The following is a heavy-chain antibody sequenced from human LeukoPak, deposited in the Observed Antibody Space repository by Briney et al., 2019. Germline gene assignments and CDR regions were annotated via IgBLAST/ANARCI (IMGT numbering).Heavy chain of an antibody. CDR2: ISTRGNA. Sequence: TSETLSLTCSVSGGSISSFYWSWVRQPAGKGLEWIGRISTRGNADYNPSLKSRVTISVDTSKNQFSLKLSSVTAADTAVYYCATGELSSSFDYWGQGTLVTVSS. CDR1: GGSISSFY. V-gene: IGHV4-4*07. D-gene: IGHD3-16*02. CDR3: ATGELSSSFDY. J-gene: IGHJ4*02.